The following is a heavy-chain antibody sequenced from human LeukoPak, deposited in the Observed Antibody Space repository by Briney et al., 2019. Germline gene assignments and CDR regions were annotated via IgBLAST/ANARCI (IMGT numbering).Heavy chain of an antibody. Sequence: GGSLRLSCAASGFSFSTYGMRWVRQAPAKGLEWVAVISFDGSDQYYADSVKGRFTVSRDNSKNTLYLQMNSLRAEDTAVYYCAKLGCSSTRCYINYWGQGTLVTVSS. CDR3: AKLGCSSTRCYINY. CDR1: GFSFSTYG. CDR2: ISFDGSDQ. D-gene: IGHD2-2*01. J-gene: IGHJ4*02. V-gene: IGHV3-30*18.